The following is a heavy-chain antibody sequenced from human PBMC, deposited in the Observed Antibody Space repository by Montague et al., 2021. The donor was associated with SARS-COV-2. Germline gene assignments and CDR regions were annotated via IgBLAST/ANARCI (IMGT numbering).Heavy chain of an antibody. CDR1: GFTFSSYE. Sequence: SRRLSCAASGFTFSSYEMNWVRQAPGKGLEWASYISSSGSTIYYADSVKGRFTISRDNAKNSLYLQMNSLRAEDTAVYYCARGGTYYDFWSGYQNYYYGMDVWGQGTTVTVSS. D-gene: IGHD3-3*01. CDR3: ARGGTYYDFWSGYQNYYYGMDV. J-gene: IGHJ6*02. V-gene: IGHV3-48*03. CDR2: ISSSGSTI.